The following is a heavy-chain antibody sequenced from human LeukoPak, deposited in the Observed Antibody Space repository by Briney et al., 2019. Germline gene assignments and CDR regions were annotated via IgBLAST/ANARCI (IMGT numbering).Heavy chain of an antibody. CDR2: ISGSGGST. Sequence: GGSLRLSCAASGFTFSSYAMSWVRQAPGKGLEWVSAISGSGGSTYYADSVKGRFTISRDNSKNTLYLQMNSLRAEDTAVYYCAKVILPDYYDSSGYDHWGQGTLVTVSS. CDR3: AKVILPDYYDSSGYDH. D-gene: IGHD3-22*01. V-gene: IGHV3-23*01. CDR1: GFTFSSYA. J-gene: IGHJ4*02.